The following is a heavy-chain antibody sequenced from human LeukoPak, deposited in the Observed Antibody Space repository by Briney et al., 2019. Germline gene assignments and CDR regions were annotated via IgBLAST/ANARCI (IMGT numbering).Heavy chain of an antibody. CDR1: GYTFTSYY. Sequence: ASVKVSCKASGYTFTSYYMHWVRPAPGQGLDWMGIIHPSGGRTRYAQKFQGRVTMTRDKSTSTVYMELSSLRSEDTAVYYCARGHLGSGGYSFDPWGQGTLVTVSS. CDR3: ARGHLGSGGYSFDP. CDR2: IHPSGGRT. D-gene: IGHD3-3*02. J-gene: IGHJ5*02. V-gene: IGHV1-46*01.